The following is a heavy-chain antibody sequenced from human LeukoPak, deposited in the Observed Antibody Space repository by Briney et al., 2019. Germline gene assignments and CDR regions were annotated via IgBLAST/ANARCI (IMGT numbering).Heavy chain of an antibody. Sequence: PSETLSLTCTVSGGSVSSSTYYWGWIRRPPGKGLEWIGSIYYSGNTAYNPSLKSRVTISADTSKNQLSLKLNSVTAADTAVYYCATSYDRSGYPPFQHWGQGTLVTVSS. D-gene: IGHD3-22*01. CDR2: IYYSGNT. J-gene: IGHJ1*01. CDR3: ATSYDRSGYPPFQH. V-gene: IGHV4-39*01. CDR1: GGSVSSSTYY.